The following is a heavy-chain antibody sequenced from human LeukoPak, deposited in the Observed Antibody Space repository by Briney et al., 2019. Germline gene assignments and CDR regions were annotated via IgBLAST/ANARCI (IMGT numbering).Heavy chain of an antibody. CDR1: GFTFSTYW. D-gene: IGHD3-22*01. J-gene: IGHJ4*02. Sequence: HPGGSLRLSCAGSGFTFSTYWMSWVRQAPGKGLEWVAYMKQRGSEKYYVDSVKGRFTISRDNAKNSLYLQMNSLRAEDTAVYYCARVGYYNGWPFDYWGQGTLVTVSS. CDR2: MKQRGSEK. CDR3: ARVGYYNGWPFDY. V-gene: IGHV3-7*01.